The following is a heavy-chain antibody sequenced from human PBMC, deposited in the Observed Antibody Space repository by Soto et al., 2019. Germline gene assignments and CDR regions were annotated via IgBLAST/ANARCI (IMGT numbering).Heavy chain of an antibody. Sequence: GGSLRLSCAASGFTFSSYAMSWVRQAPGKGLEWVSAISGSGGSTYYADSVKGRFTISRDNSKNTLYLQMNSLRAEDTAVYYCAKDRTYYYGSGSYRGYYYGMDVWGQGTTVTVSS. D-gene: IGHD3-10*01. CDR3: AKDRTYYYGSGSYRGYYYGMDV. CDR1: GFTFSSYA. J-gene: IGHJ6*02. V-gene: IGHV3-23*01. CDR2: ISGSGGST.